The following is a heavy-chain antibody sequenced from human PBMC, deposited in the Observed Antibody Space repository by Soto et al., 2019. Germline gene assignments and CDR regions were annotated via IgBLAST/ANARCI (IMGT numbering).Heavy chain of an antibody. D-gene: IGHD2-15*01. CDR3: ARGSYDSKWS. CDR2: TYYRSKWYN. V-gene: IGHV6-1*01. J-gene: IGHJ4*02. Sequence: SQTLSLTCAISGDSVSSNSAAWSWIRQSPSRGLEWLGRTYYRSKWYNDYAVSVKSRITINPDTSKNQFYLQLNSVTPEDTAGYYCARGSYDSKWSWGQGTLVTVSS. CDR1: GDSVSSNSAA.